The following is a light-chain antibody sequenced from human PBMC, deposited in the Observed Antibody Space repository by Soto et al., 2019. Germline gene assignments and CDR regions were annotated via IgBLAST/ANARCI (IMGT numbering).Light chain of an antibody. CDR1: SSDVGSYNL. J-gene: IGLJ1*01. CDR3: CSYAGSSTSRV. V-gene: IGLV2-23*01. Sequence: QSVLTQPASVSGSPGQSITISCTGTSSDVGSYNLVSWYQQHPGKAPKLMIYEGSKRPSGVSNRFSGSKSGNTASLTISGFQAEDEADYYCCSYAGSSTSRVFGTGTKVTVL. CDR2: EGS.